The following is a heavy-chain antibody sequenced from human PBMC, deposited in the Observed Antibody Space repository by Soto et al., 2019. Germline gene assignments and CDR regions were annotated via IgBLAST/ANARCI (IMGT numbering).Heavy chain of an antibody. D-gene: IGHD3-3*01. CDR1: GYSFTRHD. Sequence: QVQLVQSGAEVKKPGASVKVSCKASGYSFTRHDINWVRQAPGQGLEWMGWINPSSGNTGYAQRSLGMLNMTTGSSTSTAYMALGGLKSEHTAIYDCAIEAILFSGVSVFYGMDVWGQGNTVTGPS. CDR2: INPSSGNT. V-gene: IGHV1-8*01. J-gene: IGHJ6*02. CDR3: AIEAILFSGVSVFYGMDV.